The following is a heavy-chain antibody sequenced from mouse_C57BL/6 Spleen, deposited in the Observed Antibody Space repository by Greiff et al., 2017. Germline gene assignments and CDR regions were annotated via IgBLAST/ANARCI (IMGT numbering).Heavy chain of an antibody. J-gene: IGHJ2*01. V-gene: IGHV14-4*01. CDR2: IDPENGDT. D-gene: IGHD4-1*01. Sequence: VQLKQSGAELVRPGASVKLSCTASGFNIKDDYMHWVKQRPEQGLEWIGWIDPENGDTEYASKFQGKATITADTPSNTAYLQLSSLTSEDTAVYYCTLSNWDGNYWGQGTTLTVSS. CDR1: GFNIKDDY. CDR3: TLSNWDGNY.